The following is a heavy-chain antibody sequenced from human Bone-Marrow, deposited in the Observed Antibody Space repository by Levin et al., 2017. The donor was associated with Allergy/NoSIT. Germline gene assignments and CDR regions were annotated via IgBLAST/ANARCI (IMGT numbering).Heavy chain of an antibody. Sequence: GGSLRLSCAASGFTFDLSAMSWVRQVPGRGLEWVASISGSGASTYYAASVKGRFPISRDISKNRLSLRMKGLRVDDTAVYFCAKEAFAAPGNVDWFDSWGQGTFVTVSS. D-gene: IGHD6-13*01. V-gene: IGHV3-23*01. CDR2: ISGSGAST. CDR3: AKEAFAAPGNVDWFDS. J-gene: IGHJ5*01. CDR1: GFTFDLSA.